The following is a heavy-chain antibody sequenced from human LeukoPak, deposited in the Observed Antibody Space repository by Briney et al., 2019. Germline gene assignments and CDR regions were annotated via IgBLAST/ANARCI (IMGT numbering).Heavy chain of an antibody. D-gene: IGHD1-20*01. CDR1: GYSLVSYG. Sequence: ASVKVSCKASGYSLVSYGINWVRQAPGQGLEWMGWISAYNGKTDVAQKLRGRVTMTTDTSTSTAYMELRGLRSDDTAVYYCMRDFRGINNWNDRLDYWGQGTLLTVSS. CDR3: MRDFRGINNWNDRLDY. J-gene: IGHJ4*02. CDR2: ISAYNGKT. V-gene: IGHV1-18*01.